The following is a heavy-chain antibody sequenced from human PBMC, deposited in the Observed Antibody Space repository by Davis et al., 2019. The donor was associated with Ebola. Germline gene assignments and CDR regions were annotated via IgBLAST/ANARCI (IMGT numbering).Heavy chain of an antibody. CDR1: GYTFTSYA. CDR2: INAGNGNT. J-gene: IGHJ4*02. D-gene: IGHD3-16*01. V-gene: IGHV1-3*01. CDR3: ARARVWQIDF. Sequence: AASVKVSCKASGYTFTSYAMHWVRQAPGQRLEWMGWINAGNGNTKYSQKFQGRVTITRDTSTSTVYMELSSLKSEDTAVYYCARARVWQIDFWGQGTPVTVSS.